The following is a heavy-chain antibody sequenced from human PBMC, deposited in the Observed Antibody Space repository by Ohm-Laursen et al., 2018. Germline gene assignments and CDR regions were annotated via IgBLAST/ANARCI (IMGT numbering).Heavy chain of an antibody. CDR1: GGSFSGYD. CDR2: INHSGRT. CDR3: ARYSPVEMIIRGAFDI. Sequence: PPGTLSLTCAVYGGSFSGYDWSWIRQPPGKGLEWIGEINHSGRTNYNPSLKSRVIISVDTSKNQVSLRMSPVTAADTAVYYCARYSPVEMIIRGAFDIWGQGTMVTVSS. J-gene: IGHJ3*02. V-gene: IGHV4-34*01. D-gene: IGHD5-24*01.